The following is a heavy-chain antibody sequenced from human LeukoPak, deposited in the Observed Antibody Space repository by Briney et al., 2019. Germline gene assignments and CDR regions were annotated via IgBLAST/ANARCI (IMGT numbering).Heavy chain of an antibody. J-gene: IGHJ4*02. CDR1: GGSISSNSYY. D-gene: IGHD1-26*01. Sequence: PSETLSLTCTVSGGSISSNSYYWAWIRQPPGKGLEWIGTIYYSGSTYYNPSLKSRVTISVDTSKNQFSLKLSSVTAADTAVYYCARRDGGSYYWFDYWGQGTLVTVSS. CDR3: ARRDGGSYYWFDY. CDR2: IYYSGST. V-gene: IGHV4-39*01.